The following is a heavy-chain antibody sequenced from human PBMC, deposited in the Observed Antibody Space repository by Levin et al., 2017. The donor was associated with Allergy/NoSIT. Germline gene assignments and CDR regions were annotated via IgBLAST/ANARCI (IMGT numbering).Heavy chain of an antibody. CDR3: ARDECAWLGECYGMDV. V-gene: IGHV4-31*03. Sequence: SQTLSLTCTVSGDSISGGTLYWSWIRQRPGKGLEWIGFIHHSGSAYYNPSLKSRLTMSLDTSKSQFPLRVTSVTVADTAVYYCARDECAWLGECYGMDVWGQGTTVIVSS. CDR2: IHHSGSA. D-gene: IGHD3-10*01. CDR1: GDSISGGTLY. J-gene: IGHJ6*02.